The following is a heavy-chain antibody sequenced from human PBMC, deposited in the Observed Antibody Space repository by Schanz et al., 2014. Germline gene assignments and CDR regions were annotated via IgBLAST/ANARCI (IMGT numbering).Heavy chain of an antibody. CDR2: VSHGGTYI. J-gene: IGHJ2*01. Sequence: EVLLVESGGGLVTPGESLRLSCAASGFTFSSYSMNWVRQAPGKGLEWVSSVSHGGTYIYYAGSVRGRFTISRDNAKNSLFLQMHSLRADDTAVYYCARSTYYDILTGQTHTRVDVRYFDLWGRGTLVTVSS. CDR3: ARSTYYDILTGQTHTRVDVRYFDL. V-gene: IGHV3-21*02. CDR1: GFTFSSYS. D-gene: IGHD3-9*01.